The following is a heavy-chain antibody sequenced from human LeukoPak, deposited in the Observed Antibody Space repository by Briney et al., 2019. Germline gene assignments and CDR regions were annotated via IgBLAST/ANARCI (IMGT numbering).Heavy chain of an antibody. V-gene: IGHV3-48*01. CDR1: GFTFSSYA. CDR2: ISSGTSSI. J-gene: IGHJ4*02. CDR3: ARGWSSGYPFDY. Sequence: GGSLRLSCAASGFTFSSYAMNWVRQAPGKGLEWVSHISSGTSSIYYADSVKGRFTISRDNAKNSLFLQMNSLRAEDTAVYYCARGWSSGYPFDYWGQGTLVTVSS. D-gene: IGHD3-22*01.